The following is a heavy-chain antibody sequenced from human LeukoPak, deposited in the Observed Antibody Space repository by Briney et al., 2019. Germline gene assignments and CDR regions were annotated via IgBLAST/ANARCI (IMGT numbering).Heavy chain of an antibody. CDR3: ARESGGSYNDH. CDR2: IYHSGST. CDR1: GGSISSGGYS. Sequence: SQTLSLTCAVSGGSISSGGYSWSWIRQPPGKGLEWIGYIYHSGSTYYNPSLKSRVTISVDRSKNQFSLKLSSVTAADTAVYYCARESGGSYNDHWGQGTLVTVSS. V-gene: IGHV4-30-2*01. D-gene: IGHD1-26*01. J-gene: IGHJ5*02.